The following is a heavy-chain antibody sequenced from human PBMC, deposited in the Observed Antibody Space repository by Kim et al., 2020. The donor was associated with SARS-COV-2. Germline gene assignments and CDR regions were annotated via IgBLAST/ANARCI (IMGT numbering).Heavy chain of an antibody. V-gene: IGHV1-3*01. Sequence: RGRVTITRDTTASTAYMELSSLRSEDTAVYYCARETVAGSSSARFDYWGQGTLVTVSS. J-gene: IGHJ4*02. CDR3: ARETVAGSSSARFDY. D-gene: IGHD6-19*01.